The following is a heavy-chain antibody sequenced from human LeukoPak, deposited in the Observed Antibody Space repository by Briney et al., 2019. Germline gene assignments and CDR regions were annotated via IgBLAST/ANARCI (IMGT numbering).Heavy chain of an antibody. V-gene: IGHV3-23*01. CDR3: ARGKGRGYNHTHLDY. Sequence: GGSLRLSCAASGFTYSTHAMTWVRQAPGKGLEWVSGITGSGDSTYYADSVKGRFTISRDNSENTLFLQMNSLRAEDTAVYHCARGKGRGYNHTHLDYWGQGTLVTVSS. J-gene: IGHJ4*02. CDR2: ITGSGDST. D-gene: IGHD5-18*01. CDR1: GFTYSTHA.